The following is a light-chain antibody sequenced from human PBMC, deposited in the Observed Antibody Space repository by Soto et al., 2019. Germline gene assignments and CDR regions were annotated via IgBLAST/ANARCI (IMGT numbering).Light chain of an antibody. Sequence: DIQMTQSPSSLSASVGDRVTITCRASQSISSYLNWYQQKPGKAPKLLIYAASSLQSGVPSRFSGSGSGTDFTLTISSLQPEDLVTYYCQHSYSTPLYTFGQGTKLEIK. CDR3: QHSYSTPLYT. CDR1: QSISSY. J-gene: IGKJ2*01. CDR2: AAS. V-gene: IGKV1-39*01.